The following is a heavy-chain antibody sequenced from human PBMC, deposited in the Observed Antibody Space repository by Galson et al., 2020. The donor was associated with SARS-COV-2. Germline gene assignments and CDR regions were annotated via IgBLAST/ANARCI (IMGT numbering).Heavy chain of an antibody. J-gene: IGHJ4*02. V-gene: IGHV3-21*01. CDR2: ISSSGTYI. CDR1: GFTFSSYS. CDR3: LRESYSSGWPLDY. D-gene: IGHD6-19*01. Sequence: NSGGSLRLSCAASGFTFSSYSMNWVRQAPGKGLEWVSSISSSGTYIYYADSVKGLFTISRDNAKNSLYLQMNSLRAEDTAVYYCLRESYSSGWPLDYWGQGTLVTVSS.